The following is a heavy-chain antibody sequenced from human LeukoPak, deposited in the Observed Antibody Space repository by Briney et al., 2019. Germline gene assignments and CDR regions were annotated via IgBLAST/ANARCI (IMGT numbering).Heavy chain of an antibody. CDR2: ISTSGGT. CDR3: ARGLLGGGGDFTHFDY. V-gene: IGHV4-4*07. Sequence: SETLSLTCTVPGGSISTYYWIWIRQPAGKRLEWIGRISTSGGTNYNPSLKSRATMSLDTSKNQFSLKVRSVTAADTAVYYCARGLLGGGGDFTHFDYWGQGTLVTASS. CDR1: GGSISTYY. D-gene: IGHD2-21*02. J-gene: IGHJ4*02.